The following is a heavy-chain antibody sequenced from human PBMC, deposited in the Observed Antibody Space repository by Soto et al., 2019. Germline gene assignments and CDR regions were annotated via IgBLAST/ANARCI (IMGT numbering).Heavy chain of an antibody. J-gene: IGHJ6*02. CDR2: ISAYNGNT. CDR1: GYSFSSYG. Sequence: ASVKVSCKASGYSFSSYGISWLRQAPGQGLEWMGWISAYNGNTNYAQKLQGRVTMTTDTSTSTAYMELRSLRSDDTAVYYCARDGAVAGRDGMDVWGQGTTVTVSS. V-gene: IGHV1-18*04. D-gene: IGHD6-19*01. CDR3: ARDGAVAGRDGMDV.